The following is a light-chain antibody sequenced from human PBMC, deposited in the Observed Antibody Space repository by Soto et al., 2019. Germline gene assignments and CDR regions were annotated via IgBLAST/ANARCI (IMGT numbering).Light chain of an antibody. CDR1: QSISDT. Sequence: EIVMTQSPATLSVSPGGRATLSCRASQSISDTLAWYQQKPGQAPRLLIHGAPTRATGFPGRFSGSGSGTDFTLTISRLQSEDFEVYYCQQYNIWPRTFGQGTKVDIK. J-gene: IGKJ1*01. CDR2: GAP. CDR3: QQYNIWPRT. V-gene: IGKV3-15*01.